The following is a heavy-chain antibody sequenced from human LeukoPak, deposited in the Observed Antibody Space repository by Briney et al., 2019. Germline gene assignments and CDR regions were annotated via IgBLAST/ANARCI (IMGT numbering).Heavy chain of an antibody. J-gene: IGHJ5*02. CDR3: ARELSFANAPGSWLDP. V-gene: IGHV4-30-2*01. Sequence: PSQTLSLTCVVSGDSISSGAYSWSWIRQPPGKGLEWVGYIFHTGSTFYNPSLKTRVTISVDNSKNQFSLRLSSVTAADTAVYYCARELSFANAPGSWLDPWGQGTLVTVSS. D-gene: IGHD3-16*02. CDR2: IFHTGST. CDR1: GDSISSGAYS.